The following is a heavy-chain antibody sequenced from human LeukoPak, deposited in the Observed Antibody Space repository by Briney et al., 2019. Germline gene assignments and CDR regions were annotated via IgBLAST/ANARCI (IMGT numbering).Heavy chain of an antibody. V-gene: IGHV3-72*01. J-gene: IGHJ4*02. D-gene: IGHD3-16*01. CDR1: GFTFSDHY. Sequence: GGSLRLSCAASGFTFSDHYTDWVRQAPGKGLEWVGRTRNKANSYTTEYAAAVKGRFAISRDDSKNSLYLQMNSLKTEDTAVYYCARGITFGGEYYFDYWGQGTLVTVSS. CDR2: TRNKANSYTT. CDR3: ARGITFGGEYYFDY.